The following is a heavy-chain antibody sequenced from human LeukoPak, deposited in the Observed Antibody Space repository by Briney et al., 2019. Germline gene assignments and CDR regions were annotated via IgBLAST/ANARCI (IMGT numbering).Heavy chain of an antibody. CDR1: GGSFSGYY. CDR3: SRGAPYYDFWSGYYTHVVRKNWFDP. V-gene: IGHV4-34*01. Sequence: SETLSLTCAAYGGSFSGYYWSWIRQPPGKGLEWIGEINHSGSTNYNPSLKSRVTISVDTSKNQFSLKLSSVTAADTAVYYCSRGAPYYDFWSGYYTHVVRKNWFDPWGQGTLVTVSS. J-gene: IGHJ5*02. D-gene: IGHD3-3*01. CDR2: INHSGST.